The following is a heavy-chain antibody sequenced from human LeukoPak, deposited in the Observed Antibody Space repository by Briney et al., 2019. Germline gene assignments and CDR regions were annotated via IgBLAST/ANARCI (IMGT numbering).Heavy chain of an antibody. CDR1: GFTFSSYR. Sequence: GGSLRLSCAASGFTFSSYRMSWVRQAPGKGLEWVANIKQDGSEKYYVDSVKGRFTISRDNAKNSLYLQMNSLRAEDTAVYYCARDLSRGYSSGWYDAFDIWGQGTMVTVSS. D-gene: IGHD6-19*01. J-gene: IGHJ3*02. CDR2: IKQDGSEK. CDR3: ARDLSRGYSSGWYDAFDI. V-gene: IGHV3-7*01.